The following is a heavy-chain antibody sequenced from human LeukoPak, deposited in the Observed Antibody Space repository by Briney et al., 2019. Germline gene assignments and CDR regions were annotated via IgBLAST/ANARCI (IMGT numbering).Heavy chain of an antibody. CDR3: ARVSGTTPQYYYYGMDV. CDR2: ISSSSSTI. CDR1: GFTFSNYA. Sequence: PGGSLRLSCAASGFTFSNYAMSWVRQAPGKGLEWVSYISSSSSTIYYADSVKGRFTISRDNAKNSLYLQMNSLRDEDTAVYYCARVSGTTPQYYYYGMDVWGQGTTVTVSS. J-gene: IGHJ6*02. D-gene: IGHD1-14*01. V-gene: IGHV3-48*02.